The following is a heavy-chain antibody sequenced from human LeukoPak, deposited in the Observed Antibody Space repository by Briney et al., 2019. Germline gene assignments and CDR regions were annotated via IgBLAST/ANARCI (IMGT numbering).Heavy chain of an antibody. V-gene: IGHV1-8*03. Sequence: ASVKVSCKAFGYTFTSYDINWVRQATGQGLEWMGWMNPNSGNTGYAQKFQGRVTITRNTSISTAYMELSSLRSEDTAVYYCARIRYCSSTSCYRDAFDIWGQGTMVTVSS. CDR3: ARIRYCSSTSCYRDAFDI. D-gene: IGHD2-2*01. CDR2: MNPNSGNT. CDR1: GYTFTSYD. J-gene: IGHJ3*02.